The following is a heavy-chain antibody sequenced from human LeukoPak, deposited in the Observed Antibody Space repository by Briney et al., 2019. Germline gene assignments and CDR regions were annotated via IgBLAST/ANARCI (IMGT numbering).Heavy chain of an antibody. J-gene: IGHJ5*02. V-gene: IGHV3-33*01. Sequence: PGGSLRLSCAASGFTFSSYGMHWVRQAPGKGLEWVAVIWYDGSNKYYADSVKGRFTISRDNSKNTLYLQMNSLRAEDTAVYYCARAQRRVNWFDPWGQGTLVTASS. CDR2: IWYDGSNK. CDR3: ARAQRRVNWFDP. CDR1: GFTFSSYG.